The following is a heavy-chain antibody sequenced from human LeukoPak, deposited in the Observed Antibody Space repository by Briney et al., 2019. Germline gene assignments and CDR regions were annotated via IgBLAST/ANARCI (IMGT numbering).Heavy chain of an antibody. CDR1: GGSIRSGDYY. CDR3: ARDSRGSSGAFDI. V-gene: IGHV4-30-4*08. J-gene: IGHJ3*02. Sequence: SQTLSLTCTVSGGSIRSGDYYWSWIRQPPGKGLEWIGYIYYSGSTYYNPSLKSRVTISVDTSKNQFSLKLSSVTAADTAVYYCARDSRGSSGAFDIWGQGTMVTVSS. D-gene: IGHD2-21*01. CDR2: IYYSGST.